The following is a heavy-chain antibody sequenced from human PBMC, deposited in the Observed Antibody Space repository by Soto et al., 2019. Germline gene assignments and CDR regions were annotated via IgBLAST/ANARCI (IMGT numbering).Heavy chain of an antibody. J-gene: IGHJ4*02. V-gene: IGHV3-7*01. Sequence: GGSLRLSCAASGFTFSSYAMSWVRQAPGKGLEWVANIKQDGSVRSYVDSVKGRFTIFRDIAKNSLYLQMISLRADDTAVYYCVIPGFYGPGSHFDYWGQGTLVTVSS. CDR1: GFTFSSYA. D-gene: IGHD3-10*01. CDR2: IKQDGSVR. CDR3: VIPGFYGPGSHFDY.